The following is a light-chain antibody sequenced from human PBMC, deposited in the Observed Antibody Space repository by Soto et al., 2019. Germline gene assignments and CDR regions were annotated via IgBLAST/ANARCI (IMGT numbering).Light chain of an antibody. CDR2: GAS. CDR1: ETVTSDY. V-gene: IGKV3-20*01. J-gene: IGKJ1*01. CDR3: HQYGTSPWT. Sequence: EVVLTQSPGTLSLSPGERATLSCRASETVTSDYLAWYQQKPGQAPRLLVYGASRRAAGIPDRFSGSGSGTDFTLIISRLEPEDFVVYYCHQYGTSPWTFGQGTKVEIK.